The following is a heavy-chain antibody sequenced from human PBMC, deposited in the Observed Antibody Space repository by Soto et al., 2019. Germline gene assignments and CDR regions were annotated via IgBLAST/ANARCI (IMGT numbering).Heavy chain of an antibody. CDR2: IDPSDSYT. CDR1: GYSFTSYW. D-gene: IGHD3-3*01. V-gene: IGHV5-10-1*01. Sequence: PGESLKLSCKGSGYSFTSYWLRRVREMPGKGLEWMGRIDPSDSYTNYSPSFQGHVTISADKSISTAYLQWSSLKASDTAMYYCASEDTIFGVVGGNWGQGTLVTVSS. J-gene: IGHJ4*02. CDR3: ASEDTIFGVVGGN.